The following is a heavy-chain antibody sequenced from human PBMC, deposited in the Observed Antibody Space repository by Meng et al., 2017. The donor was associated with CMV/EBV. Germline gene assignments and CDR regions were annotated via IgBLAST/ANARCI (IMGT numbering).Heavy chain of an antibody. CDR3: SRHWFSAYDYYFDY. J-gene: IGHJ4*02. D-gene: IGHD5-12*01. CDR2: IRSKVYGGTA. CDR1: GFTFANYA. V-gene: IGHV3-49*04. Sequence: GASLKISCTTSGFTFANYAMSWVRPTPGRGLEWVGFIRSKVYGGTADYAASVKGRFSVSRDDSKRIAYLQMSSLKTEDTAVYYCSRHWFSAYDYYFDYWGRGTLVTVSS.